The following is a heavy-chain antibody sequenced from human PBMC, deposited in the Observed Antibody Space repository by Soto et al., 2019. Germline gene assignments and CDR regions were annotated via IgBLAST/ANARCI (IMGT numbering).Heavy chain of an antibody. CDR1: GYTLTELS. Sequence: QVELVQSGAEVKKPGASVKVSCKVSGYTLTELSMHWVRQAPGKGLEWMGVFDAEDGAASYAQNFQVTVTMTVDTSTDTAYMEVTSLRSEDTAVYYCATDLFPDYADAWVTFRPADYWGQGTQVTVSS. D-gene: IGHD3-16*02. J-gene: IGHJ4*02. V-gene: IGHV1-24*01. CDR2: FDAEDGAA. CDR3: ATDLFPDYADAWVTFRPADY.